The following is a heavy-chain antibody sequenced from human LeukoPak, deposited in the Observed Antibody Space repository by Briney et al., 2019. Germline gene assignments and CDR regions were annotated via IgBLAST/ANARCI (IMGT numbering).Heavy chain of an antibody. CDR2: VYYTGST. CDR3: GRHPTGDAFDI. CDR1: GDSINTYY. J-gene: IGHJ3*02. Sequence: SETLSLTCTVSGDSINTYYWSWIRHPPGKGLEWIGYVYYTGSTNYSPSLKSRVTISVDTSKIQFSLKLNSVTAADTAVYYCGRHPTGDAFDIWGQGTMVTVSS. D-gene: IGHD7-27*01. V-gene: IGHV4-59*08.